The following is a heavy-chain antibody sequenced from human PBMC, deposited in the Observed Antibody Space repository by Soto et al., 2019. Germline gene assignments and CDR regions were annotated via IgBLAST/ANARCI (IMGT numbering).Heavy chain of an antibody. D-gene: IGHD5-18*01. CDR1: GYTFTSYY. CDR3: ARVHDTAYYYYYGMDV. Sequence: ASVKVSCKASGYTFTSYYMHWVRQAPGQGLEWKGIINPSGGSTSYAQEFQGRVTMTRDTSTSTVYMELSSLRSEDTALYYCARVHDTAYYYYYGMDVWGQGTTVTVSS. CDR2: INPSGGST. V-gene: IGHV1-46*01. J-gene: IGHJ6*02.